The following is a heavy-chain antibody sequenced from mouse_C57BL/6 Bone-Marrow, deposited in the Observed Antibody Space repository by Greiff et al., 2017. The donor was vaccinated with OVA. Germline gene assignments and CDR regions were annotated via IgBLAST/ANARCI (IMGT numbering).Heavy chain of an antibody. CDR2: IDPDNGDT. J-gene: IGHJ4*01. Sequence: VPLQQSGAELVRPGASVKLSCTASGFNFKDDYMHWVKQRPEQGLEWIGWIDPDNGDTEYASKFQGKATITADTSSNTAYLQLSSLTSEDSAVYYCTKAGVITTVDYWGQGTSVTVSS. D-gene: IGHD2-4*01. CDR1: GFNFKDDY. CDR3: TKAGVITTVDY. V-gene: IGHV14-4*01.